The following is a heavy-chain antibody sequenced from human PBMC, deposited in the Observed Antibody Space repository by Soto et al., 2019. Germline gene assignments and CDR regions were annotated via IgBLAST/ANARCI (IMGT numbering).Heavy chain of an antibody. J-gene: IGHJ4*02. CDR1: GGSISSYY. D-gene: IGHD6-13*01. V-gene: IGHV4-59*01. CDR3: ARDSLYSSSWYYFDY. Sequence: SETLSLTCTVSGGSISSYYWSWIRQPPGKGLEWIGYIYYSGSTNYNPSLKSRVTISVDTSKNQFSLKLSSVTAADTAVYYCARDSLYSSSWYYFDYWGQGTLVTVS. CDR2: IYYSGST.